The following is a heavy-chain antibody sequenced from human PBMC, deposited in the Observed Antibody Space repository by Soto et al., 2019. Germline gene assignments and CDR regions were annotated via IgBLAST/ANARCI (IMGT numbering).Heavy chain of an antibody. V-gene: IGHV3-11*01. CDR1: GFTFGPFW. CDR3: ARREVGAYYYYYGMDV. J-gene: IGHJ6*02. CDR2: ISSSGSTI. Sequence: NPGGSLRLSCAASGFTFGPFWMHWVRQAPGKGLVWVSYISSSGSTIYYADSVKGRFTISRDNAKNSLYLQMNSLRAEDTAVYYCARREVGAYYYYYGMDVWGQGTTVTVSS. D-gene: IGHD1-26*01.